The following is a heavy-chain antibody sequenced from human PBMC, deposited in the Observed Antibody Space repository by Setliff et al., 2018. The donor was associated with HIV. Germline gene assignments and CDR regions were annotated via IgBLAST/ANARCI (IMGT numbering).Heavy chain of an antibody. J-gene: IGHJ6*03. V-gene: IGHV1-69*13. D-gene: IGHD3-22*01. CDR1: GGTFSSYP. Sequence: SVKVSCKASGGTFSSYPISWVRQAPGQGLEWMGGIIPIFGTTHSAQKFQGRVTVTADESTSTAYMQLSSLRSDDTAVYYCARGRNYDSSGYGDYYYYMDVWGKGTTVTVSS. CDR3: ARGRNYDSSGYGDYYYYMDV. CDR2: IIPIFGTT.